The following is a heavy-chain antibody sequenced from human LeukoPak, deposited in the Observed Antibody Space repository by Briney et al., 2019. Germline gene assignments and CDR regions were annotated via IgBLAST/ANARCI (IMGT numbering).Heavy chain of an antibody. CDR2: IWYDGSKK. V-gene: IGHV3-33*01. CDR1: GFTFSSSG. Sequence: GGSLSLSRALSGFTFSSSGMHWVRQAPGKGLEWVALIWYDGSKKYYADSVKGRFTISRDDSKNTLWLQMNSLRAEDTAVYYCARDKGNYDSGTSHFDYWGQGTLVTVSS. D-gene: IGHD3-10*01. J-gene: IGHJ4*02. CDR3: ARDKGNYDSGTSHFDY.